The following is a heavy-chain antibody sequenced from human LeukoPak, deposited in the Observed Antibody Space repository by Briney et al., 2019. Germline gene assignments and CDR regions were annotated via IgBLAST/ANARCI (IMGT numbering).Heavy chain of an antibody. V-gene: IGHV4-30-2*01. CDR1: GGSISGGGYY. Sequence: SETLSLTCTVSGGSISGGGYYWSWIRQPPGRALEWIGFIFHSGSTYYNPSLKSRVTISVDRSKNQFSLKPSSVTAADTAVYYCAREAGGYSSSFPNWFDPWGQGTLVTVSS. CDR3: AREAGGYSSSFPNWFDP. CDR2: IFHSGST. D-gene: IGHD6-13*01. J-gene: IGHJ5*02.